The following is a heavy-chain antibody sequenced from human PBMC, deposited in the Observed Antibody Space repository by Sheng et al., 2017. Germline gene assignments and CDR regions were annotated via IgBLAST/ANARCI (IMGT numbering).Heavy chain of an antibody. CDR2: IWSDGSGT. Sequence: QVQLVESGGGVVQPGGSLKLSCVASGFTFVNHCMHWVRQAPGKGLEWVANIWSDGSGTFYADSVKGRFTVSRDNSKNTLYLQLNSLTDNDTAVYYCARDIRSGNIDYWGQGTLVTV. J-gene: IGHJ4*02. CDR1: GFTFVNHC. D-gene: IGHD1-26*01. V-gene: IGHV3-33*01. CDR3: ARDIRSGNIDY.